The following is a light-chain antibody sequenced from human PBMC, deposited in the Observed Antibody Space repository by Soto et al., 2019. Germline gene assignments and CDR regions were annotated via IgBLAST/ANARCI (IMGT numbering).Light chain of an antibody. V-gene: IGKV1-5*01. CDR3: QQYNSWSTWT. CDR1: QRLNGW. Sequence: DIQMTQSPSTLSASVGDRVTITCRASQRLNGWLAWYQLKSGKAPKLLIYDVSSLESGVPSRFSGSGSGTEFTLTISSLQPDDSATYYCQQYNSWSTWTFGQGTNVEI. J-gene: IGKJ1*01. CDR2: DVS.